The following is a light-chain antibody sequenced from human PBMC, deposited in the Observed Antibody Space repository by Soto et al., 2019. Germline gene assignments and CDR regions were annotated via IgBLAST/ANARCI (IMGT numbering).Light chain of an antibody. J-gene: IGKJ5*01. Sequence: DIQITQSPTSLCACVVGIVTITCRASQSISSYLNWYQQKPGKAPKLLIYAASSLQSGVPSRFSGSGSGTEFTLTISSLQPDDFATYYCQQYNNYPHVITFGQGTRLEIK. CDR2: AAS. CDR1: QSISSY. V-gene: IGKV1-39*01. CDR3: QQYNNYPHVIT.